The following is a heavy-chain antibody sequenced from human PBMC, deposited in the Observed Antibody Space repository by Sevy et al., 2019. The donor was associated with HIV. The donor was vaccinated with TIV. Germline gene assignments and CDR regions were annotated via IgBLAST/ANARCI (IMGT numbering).Heavy chain of an antibody. Sequence: SETLSLTCAVSGYSISSGYYWGWIRQPPGKGLEWIGSIYHSGSTYYNPSLKSRVTISVDTSKNQFSLKLSSVTAADTAVYYCAREKRSLDWFDPWGQGTLVTVSS. CDR3: AREKRSLDWFDP. CDR1: GYSISSGYY. J-gene: IGHJ5*02. V-gene: IGHV4-38-2*02. CDR2: IYHSGST. D-gene: IGHD4-17*01.